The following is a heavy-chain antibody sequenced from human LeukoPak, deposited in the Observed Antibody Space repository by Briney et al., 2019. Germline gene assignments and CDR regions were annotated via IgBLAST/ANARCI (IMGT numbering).Heavy chain of an antibody. CDR1: GGSISSGGYY. Sequence: SETLSLTCTVSGGSISSGGYYWSWIRQHPGKGLEWIGRIYTRGSTNYNPSLKSRVTMTVDTSKNQFSLKLSSVTAADTAVYYCARGPYYYGSGSYYKGLVDYYYYGMDVWGQGTTVTVSS. D-gene: IGHD3-10*01. CDR3: ARGPYYYGSGSYYKGLVDYYYYGMDV. CDR2: IYTRGST. V-gene: IGHV4-61*02. J-gene: IGHJ6*02.